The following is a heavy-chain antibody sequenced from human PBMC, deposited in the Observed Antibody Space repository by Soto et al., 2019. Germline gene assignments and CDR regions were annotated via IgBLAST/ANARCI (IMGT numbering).Heavy chain of an antibody. CDR3: ARSRPYSTGWEPSDY. D-gene: IGHD6-19*01. CDR2: ISAYNGNT. Sequence: QVQLVQSGAEVKKPGASVKVSCKASGYTFTSYGISWVRQAPGQGLEWMGWISAYNGNTNYPQRLQGRVTMTTDTSTTTAYMELRSLRSDDTAVYYCARSRPYSTGWEPSDYWGQGTLVTVSS. CDR1: GYTFTSYG. V-gene: IGHV1-18*01. J-gene: IGHJ4*02.